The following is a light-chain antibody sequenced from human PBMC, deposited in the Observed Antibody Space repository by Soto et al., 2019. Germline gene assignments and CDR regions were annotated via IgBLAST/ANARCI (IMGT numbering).Light chain of an antibody. Sequence: EIVMTQSPATLSVSPGERATLSCRASQSISTELAWYQQKPGQPPRLLIYSASTRATGVPARFTGSGSGSEFTLTIXGLXXXXXXVYYCQQGHNWPLTFGQGTRLEI. CDR1: QSISTE. CDR2: SAS. CDR3: QQGHNWPLT. V-gene: IGKV3-15*01. J-gene: IGKJ2*01.